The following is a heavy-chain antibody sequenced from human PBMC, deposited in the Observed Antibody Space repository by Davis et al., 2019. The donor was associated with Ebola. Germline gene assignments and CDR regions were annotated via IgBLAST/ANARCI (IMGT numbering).Heavy chain of an antibody. J-gene: IGHJ5*02. Sequence: SVKVSCKASGYTFTGYYMHWVRQAPGQGLEWMGRIIPVVDTKDYAQKFQGRVTLTADKATNTAYMELSGLRFDDTAVYYCARGKWFDPWGQGTLVSV. CDR2: IIPVVDTK. V-gene: IGHV1-69*08. CDR1: GYTFTGYY. CDR3: ARGKWFDP.